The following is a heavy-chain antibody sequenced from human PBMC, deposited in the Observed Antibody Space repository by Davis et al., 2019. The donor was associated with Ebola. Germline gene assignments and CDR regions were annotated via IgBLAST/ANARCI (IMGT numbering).Heavy chain of an antibody. CDR2: ISISSGFT. J-gene: IGHJ4*02. CDR3: ARGPRKMATTNFDY. CDR1: GFSFSDYY. Sequence: GESLKISCAASGFSFSDYYMSWIRQASGKGLEWVSYISISSGFTNYADSVKGRFTISRDNAKNSLYLQMNSLRAEDTAVYYCARGPRKMATTNFDYWGQGTLVTVSS. D-gene: IGHD5-24*01. V-gene: IGHV3-11*06.